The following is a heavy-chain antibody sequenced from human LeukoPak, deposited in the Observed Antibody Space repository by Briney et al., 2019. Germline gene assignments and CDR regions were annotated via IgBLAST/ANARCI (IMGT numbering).Heavy chain of an antibody. Sequence: ASVKVSCKASGYTFTGYYMHWVRQAPGQWLEWMGWINPNSGGTNYAQKFQGRVTMTRDTSISTAYMELSRLRSDDTAVYYCARGAGYCSSTSCYVDIVATSSVYMDVWGKGTTVTISS. D-gene: IGHD2-2*01. J-gene: IGHJ6*03. CDR1: GYTFTGYY. V-gene: IGHV1-2*02. CDR3: ARGAGYCSSTSCYVDIVATSSVYMDV. CDR2: INPNSGGT.